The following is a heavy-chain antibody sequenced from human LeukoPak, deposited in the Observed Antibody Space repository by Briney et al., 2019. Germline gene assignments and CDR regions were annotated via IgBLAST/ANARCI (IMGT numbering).Heavy chain of an antibody. CDR2: ISSSSSYI. J-gene: IGHJ6*03. D-gene: IGHD4-17*01. CDR3: ARSGDYLGDYYYYYYMDV. CDR1: GFTFSSYS. V-gene: IGHV3-21*01. Sequence: GGALRLSCAASGFTFSSYSMNWVRQAPGKGLEWVSSISSSSSYIYYADSVKGRFTISRDNAKNSLYLQMNSLRAEDTAVYYCARSGDYLGDYYYYYYMDVWGKGTTVTVSS.